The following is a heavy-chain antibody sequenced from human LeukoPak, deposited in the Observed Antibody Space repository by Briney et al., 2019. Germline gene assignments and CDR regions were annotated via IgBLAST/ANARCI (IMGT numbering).Heavy chain of an antibody. CDR3: AKDRADNGDRLRFDP. D-gene: IGHD4-17*01. V-gene: IGHV3-23*01. CDR2: ISGAGGRT. Sequence: GGSLRPSCAASGFSLSTYAMSWVRQAPGKGPEWVSAISGAGGRTYYADSVKGRFTISRDNSKNTLYLQMDSLRAEDTAVYYCAKDRADNGDRLRFDPWGQGTLVTVSS. CDR1: GFSLSTYA. J-gene: IGHJ5*02.